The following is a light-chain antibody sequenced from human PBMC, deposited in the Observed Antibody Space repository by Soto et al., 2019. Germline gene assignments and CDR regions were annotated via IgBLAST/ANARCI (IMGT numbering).Light chain of an antibody. V-gene: IGKV3-20*01. CDR1: QTVSSVH. Sequence: EIGMTQSPSTLSLSPLERASLSCGASQTVSSVHLAWYQHKPGQAPRLLIYGASRRATGVPDRFSGSGSGTDFTLTISRLEPEDFAVYFCQQYDNSLWTFGQGTKVDIK. CDR2: GAS. J-gene: IGKJ1*01. CDR3: QQYDNSLWT.